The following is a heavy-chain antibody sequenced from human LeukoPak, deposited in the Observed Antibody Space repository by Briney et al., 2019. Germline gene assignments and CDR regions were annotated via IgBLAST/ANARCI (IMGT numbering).Heavy chain of an antibody. CDR1: GFSFSSYAM. Sequence: GSLRLSCAASGFSFSSYAMTWVRQAPGKGLEWIGEIYHSGSTNYNPSLKSRVTISVDKSKNQFSLKLSSVTAADTAVYYCARDGGSYYSAFDIWGQGTMVTVSS. CDR2: IYHSGST. J-gene: IGHJ3*02. D-gene: IGHD1-26*01. CDR3: ARDGGSYYSAFDI. V-gene: IGHV4-4*02.